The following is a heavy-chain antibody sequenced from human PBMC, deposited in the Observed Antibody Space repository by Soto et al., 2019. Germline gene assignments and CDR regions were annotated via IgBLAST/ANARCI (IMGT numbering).Heavy chain of an antibody. J-gene: IGHJ4*02. V-gene: IGHV3-9*01. CDR1: GFTFDDYA. Sequence: PGGSLRLSCAASGFTFDDYAMHWVRQAPGKGLEWVSGISWNSGRLGYADSVKGRFTISRDNAKNSLYLQMNSLGAEDTAVYYCATSEGRDGYSFDYWGPGTQVTVSS. CDR2: ISWNSGRL. D-gene: IGHD5-12*01. CDR3: ATSEGRDGYSFDY.